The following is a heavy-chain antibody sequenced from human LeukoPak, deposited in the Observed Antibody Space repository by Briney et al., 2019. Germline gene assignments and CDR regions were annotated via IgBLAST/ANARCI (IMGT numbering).Heavy chain of an antibody. CDR1: GVTFSSYG. D-gene: IGHD5-12*01. CDR3: TTKVIRGNSGDDYND. CDR2: ISSDGNDK. V-gene: IGHV3-30*03. Sequence: GGSLRLSCAASGVTFSSYGMHWVRQAPGKGLEWVALISSDGNDKLYGDSVKGRFTISRDDSKSTLYLQMNSLRAEDTAVYYCTTKVIRGNSGDDYNDWGQGTLVTVSS. J-gene: IGHJ4*02.